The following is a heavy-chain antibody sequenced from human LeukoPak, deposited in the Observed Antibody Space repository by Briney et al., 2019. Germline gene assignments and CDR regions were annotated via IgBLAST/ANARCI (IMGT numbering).Heavy chain of an antibody. J-gene: IGHJ4*02. Sequence: GGSLTLSCDASGFSVNSYAMNWVRQAPGKGLEWVSVISASGDNTYYAYYVKGRFTSSRDDSKNTVNLQMNSLRADDTAVYHCAKGGRRHYGDYVAVWGQGTLVTVAS. V-gene: IGHV3-23*01. CDR2: ISASGDNT. CDR3: AKGGRRHYGDYVAV. D-gene: IGHD4-17*01. CDR1: GFSVNSYA.